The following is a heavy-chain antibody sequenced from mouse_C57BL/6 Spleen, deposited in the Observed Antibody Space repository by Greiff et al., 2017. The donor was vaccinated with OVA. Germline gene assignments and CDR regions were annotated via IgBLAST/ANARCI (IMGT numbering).Heavy chain of an antibody. D-gene: IGHD2-3*01. J-gene: IGHJ4*01. Sequence: DVMLVESGGGLVKPGGSLKLSCAASGFTFSSYAMSWVRQTPEKRLEWVATISDGGSYTYYPDNVKGRFTISRDNAKNNLYLQMSHLKSEDTAMYYCARGGWLLGAYAMDYWGQGTSVTVSS. V-gene: IGHV5-4*03. CDR3: ARGGWLLGAYAMDY. CDR1: GFTFSSYA. CDR2: ISDGGSYT.